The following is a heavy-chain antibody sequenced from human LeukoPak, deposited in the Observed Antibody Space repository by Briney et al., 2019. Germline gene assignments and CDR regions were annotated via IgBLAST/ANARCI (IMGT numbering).Heavy chain of an antibody. J-gene: IGHJ4*02. CDR1: GFTFSDSY. D-gene: IGHD2-21*01. CDR2: TRKKGNSYTT. CDR3: TRGLGD. Sequence: GGSLRLSCAAPGFTFSDSYRDWVRQVPGKGLDWVGRTRKKGNSYTTEYAAFVKGRFTISRDDAKNSLYLQMNSLKTEDTAVYYCTRGLGDWGQGTLVTVSS. V-gene: IGHV3-72*01.